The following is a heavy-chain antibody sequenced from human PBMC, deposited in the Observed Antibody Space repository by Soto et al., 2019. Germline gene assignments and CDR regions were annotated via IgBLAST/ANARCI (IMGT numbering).Heavy chain of an antibody. D-gene: IGHD2-15*01. Sequence: EVQLVESGGGLVKPGGSLRLSCAASGFTISTHSMTWVRQAPGKGLEWVLSITSSSSYKYYADSVKGRFTISRDNAKNSLYLQMNSLRAEDTAVYYCAIVWGDLDCSGGSCYSGLSYFDYWGQGTLVTVSS. J-gene: IGHJ4*02. V-gene: IGHV3-21*01. CDR1: GFTISTHS. CDR2: ITSSSSYK. CDR3: AIVWGDLDCSGGSCYSGLSYFDY.